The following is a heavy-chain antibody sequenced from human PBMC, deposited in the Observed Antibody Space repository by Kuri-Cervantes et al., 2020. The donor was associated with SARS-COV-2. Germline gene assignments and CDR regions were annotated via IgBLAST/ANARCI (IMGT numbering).Heavy chain of an antibody. V-gene: IGHV3-64*01. CDR3: ASGPHYDILTGYYMDV. CDR2: ISSNGGST. D-gene: IGHD3-9*01. CDR1: GFTFSNYW. Sequence: GGSLRLSCAASGFTFSNYWMFWVRQAPGKGLEYVSAISSNGGSTYYANSVKGRFTISRDNSKNTLYLQMGSLRAEDMAVYYCASGPHYDILTGYYMDVWGKGTTVTVSS. J-gene: IGHJ6*03.